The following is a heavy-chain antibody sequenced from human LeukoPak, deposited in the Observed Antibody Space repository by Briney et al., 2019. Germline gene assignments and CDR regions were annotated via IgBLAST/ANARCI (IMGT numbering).Heavy chain of an antibody. D-gene: IGHD3-3*01. CDR3: ARSRSTYDFWSAYPGAFDI. CDR1: GFTFSSYS. J-gene: IGHJ3*02. V-gene: IGHV3-21*01. Sequence: GGSLRLSCAASGFTFSSYSMNWVRQAPGKGLEWVSSISSSSSYIYYADSVKGRFTISRDNAKNSLYLQMNSLRAEDTAVYYCARSRSTYDFWSAYPGAFDIWGQGTMVTVSS. CDR2: ISSSSSYI.